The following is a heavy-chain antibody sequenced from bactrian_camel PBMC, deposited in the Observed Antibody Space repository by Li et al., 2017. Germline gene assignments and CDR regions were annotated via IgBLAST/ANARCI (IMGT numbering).Heavy chain of an antibody. V-gene: IGHV3S55*01. CDR3: AADTKGPGCTEYEALYDI. D-gene: IGHD6*01. CDR1: GYTASSWC. Sequence: HVQLVESGGGKVQAGGSLRLSSAATGYTASSWCMGWFRQGPGKEREGVAAIRSAGGTSHADFVKGRFTISKDNAKNALILQMNTVNPGDSAMYYCAADTKGPGCTEYEALYDIWGQGTQVTVS. J-gene: IGHJ4*01. CDR2: IRSAGGT.